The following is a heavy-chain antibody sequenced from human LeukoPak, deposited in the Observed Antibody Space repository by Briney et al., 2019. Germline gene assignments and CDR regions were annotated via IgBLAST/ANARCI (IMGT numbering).Heavy chain of an antibody. J-gene: IGHJ4*02. D-gene: IGHD6-19*01. CDR1: GFTFSSYA. Sequence: GGSLRLSCAASGFTFSSYAMSWVRQAPGKGLEWVSTISGSGSGGSTYYADSVKGRFTISRDNSKDTLYLQMNSLRAEDTAVYYCAKLLAVTNSYYFNYWGQGTLVTVSS. V-gene: IGHV3-23*01. CDR2: ISGSGSGGST. CDR3: AKLLAVTNSYYFNY.